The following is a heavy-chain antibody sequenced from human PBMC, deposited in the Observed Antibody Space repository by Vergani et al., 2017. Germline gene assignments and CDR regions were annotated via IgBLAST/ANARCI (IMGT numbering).Heavy chain of an antibody. CDR3: ASVVRFDWFDP. CDR2: TYTSGST. Sequence: VQQQESGPGLVKHSQTLSLICTDSGGSISSGSYYWSWIRQPAGKGLGWIGRTYTSGSTNYTPSVKSRVTISVDTSKNQFYLKLSTVTAADTAVSYCASVVRFDWFDPWGQGTLVTVSS. CDR1: GGSISSGSYY. V-gene: IGHV4-61*02. J-gene: IGHJ5*02. D-gene: IGHD3-10*01.